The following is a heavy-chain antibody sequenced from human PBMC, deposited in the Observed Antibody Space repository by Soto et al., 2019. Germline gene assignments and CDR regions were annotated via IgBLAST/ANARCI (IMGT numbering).Heavy chain of an antibody. D-gene: IGHD1-26*01. V-gene: IGHV4-31*03. J-gene: IGHJ4*02. CDR3: AREAGSGDYFDY. Sequence: QVQLQESGPGLVKPSQTLSLTCTVSGCSISSTGYFWTWIRQHPGKGLEWIGYIFYNGSTFHNPSLKSRVTISVDTSKNQFSLELSSVTAADTAVYYCAREAGSGDYFDYWGQGTLVTVSS. CDR2: IFYNGST. CDR1: GCSISSTGYF.